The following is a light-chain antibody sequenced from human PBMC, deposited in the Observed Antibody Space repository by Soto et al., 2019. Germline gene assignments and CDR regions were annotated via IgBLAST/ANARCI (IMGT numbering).Light chain of an antibody. J-gene: IGLJ2*01. CDR3: AAWDDSLSGRGV. CDR2: RNN. Sequence: QSVLTQPPSASGTPGQRVTISCSGSSSNIGNNYVYWYQMVPGTAPKLLIYRNNQRHSGVPDRFSGSRSGTSASLAISGLRSEDEADYYCAAWDDSLSGRGVFGGGTKLTVL. V-gene: IGLV1-47*01. CDR1: SSNIGNNY.